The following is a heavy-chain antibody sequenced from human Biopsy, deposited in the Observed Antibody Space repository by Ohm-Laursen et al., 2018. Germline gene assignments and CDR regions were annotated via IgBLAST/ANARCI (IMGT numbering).Heavy chain of an antibody. CDR3: PRNSGILNDGNFKYYLCYGMDV. CDR1: GDSVTKYY. J-gene: IGHJ6*02. V-gene: IGHV4-59*02. D-gene: IGHD4-23*01. Sequence: GTLSLTCSVSGDSVTKYYWSWIRQPPGKGLEWIGHIYYSVRTNYNPSLQSRVSISVDTSRNQVSLTLSSVTPADTAVYYCPRNSGILNDGNFKYYLCYGMDVWGQGTKVTVSS. CDR2: IYYSVRT.